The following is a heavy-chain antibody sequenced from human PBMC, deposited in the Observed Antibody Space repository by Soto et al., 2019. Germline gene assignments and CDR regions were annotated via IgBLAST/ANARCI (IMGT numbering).Heavy chain of an antibody. CDR2: MNPNSGNT. J-gene: IGHJ6*02. CDR1: GYTFTSYD. V-gene: IGHV1-8*01. D-gene: IGHD3-10*01. Sequence: ASVKVSCKASGYTFTSYDINWVRQAIGQGLEWMGWMNPNSGNTGYAQKFQGRVTMTRNTSISTAYMELSSLRFEDTALFYCARVSGYYGSGSYLYYYYYGMDGWGQGTTVTVSS. CDR3: ARVSGYYGSGSYLYYYYYGMDG.